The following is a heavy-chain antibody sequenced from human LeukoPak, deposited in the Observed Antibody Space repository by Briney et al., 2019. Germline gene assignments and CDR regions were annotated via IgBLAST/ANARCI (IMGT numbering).Heavy chain of an antibody. CDR3: TRPTGHYFDY. J-gene: IGHJ4*02. D-gene: IGHD4-17*01. V-gene: IGHV3-73*01. CDR2: IRSTANGYAT. Sequence: GGSLRLSCAASGLTFNGSALHWVRQASGKGMEWVGRIRSTANGYATAYAASVKGRFTISRDDSKNTAYLQMDSLKTEDTAVYYCTRPTGHYFDYWGQGTLVTVSS. CDR1: GLTFNGSA.